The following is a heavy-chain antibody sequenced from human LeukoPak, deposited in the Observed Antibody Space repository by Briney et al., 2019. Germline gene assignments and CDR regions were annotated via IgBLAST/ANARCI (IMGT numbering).Heavy chain of an antibody. J-gene: IGHJ4*02. Sequence: SETLSLTCTVSGGSISSYYWSWIRQPPGKGLEWIGYIYYSGSTNYNPSLKSRVTISVDTSKNQFSLKLSSVTAADTAVYYCARFASDGWLLDYWGQGTLVTVSS. CDR3: ARFASDGWLLDY. CDR2: IYYSGST. D-gene: IGHD2-21*02. V-gene: IGHV4-59*01. CDR1: GGSISSYY.